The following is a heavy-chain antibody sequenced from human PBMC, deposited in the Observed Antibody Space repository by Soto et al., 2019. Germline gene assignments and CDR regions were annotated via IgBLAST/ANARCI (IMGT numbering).Heavy chain of an antibody. J-gene: IGHJ5*02. V-gene: IGHV1-69*01. CDR3: ARGASNSTCWYIWFDP. CDR1: GGTFSTYP. CDR2: IIPKFGTT. Sequence: QVQLVQSGAEVTKPGSSVKVSCKVSGGTFSTYPINWVRQAPGHGLECMGGIIPKFGTTNYAQQFRGTVTITADDSTSTAYMELNNLSSEDTAVYYCARGASNSTCWYIWFDPWGQGTLVTVSS. D-gene: IGHD6-19*01.